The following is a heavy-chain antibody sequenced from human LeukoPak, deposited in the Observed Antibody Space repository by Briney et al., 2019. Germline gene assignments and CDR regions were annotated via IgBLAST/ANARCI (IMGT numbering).Heavy chain of an antibody. V-gene: IGHV4-4*07. D-gene: IGHD2-2*01. J-gene: IGHJ6*03. Sequence: SETLSLTCTVSGGSISSYYWSWIRQPAGKGLEWIGRIYTSGSTNYNPSLKSRVTMSVDTSKNQFSLKLSSVTAADTAVYYCARDAMSPDCSSTSCYRGGYYYYYYMDVWGKGTTVTVSS. CDR1: GGSISSYY. CDR2: IYTSGST. CDR3: ARDAMSPDCSSTSCYRGGYYYYYYMDV.